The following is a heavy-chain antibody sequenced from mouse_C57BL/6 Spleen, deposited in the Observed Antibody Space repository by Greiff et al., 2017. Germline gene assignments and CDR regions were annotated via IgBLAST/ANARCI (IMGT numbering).Heavy chain of an antibody. D-gene: IGHD1-1*01. J-gene: IGHJ3*01. V-gene: IGHV1-55*01. CDR2: IYPGSGST. CDR1: GYTFTSYW. Sequence: QVQLQQPGAELVKPGASVKMSCKASGYTFTSYWITWVKQRPGQGLEWIGDIYPGSGSTNYNEKFKSKATLTVYTSSITAVMQLSSLTSEDSAVYYCAITTVVATPFAYWGQGTLVTVSA. CDR3: AITTVVATPFAY.